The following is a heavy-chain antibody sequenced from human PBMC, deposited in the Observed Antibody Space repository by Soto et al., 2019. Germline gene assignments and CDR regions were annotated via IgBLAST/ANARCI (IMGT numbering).Heavy chain of an antibody. Sequence: QVQLVQSGAEVKKPGSSVKVSCKASGGTFSSYAISWVRQAPGQGLEWMGGIIPIPGTANYAQKFQGRVNITADESTSTAYMELSSLRSEDTAVYYCARSQGSSTSLEIYYYYYYGMDVWGQGTTVTVSS. CDR1: GGTFSSYA. J-gene: IGHJ6*02. CDR2: IIPIPGTA. V-gene: IGHV1-69*01. CDR3: ARSQGSSTSLEIYYYYYYGMDV. D-gene: IGHD2-2*01.